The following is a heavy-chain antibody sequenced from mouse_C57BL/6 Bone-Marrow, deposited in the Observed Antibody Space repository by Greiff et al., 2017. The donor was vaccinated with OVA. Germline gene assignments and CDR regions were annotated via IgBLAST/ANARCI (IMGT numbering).Heavy chain of an antibody. CDR2: IDPETGGT. CDR1: GYTFTDYE. CDR3: TYLYSNYND. Sequence: VQLVESGAELVRPGASVTLSCKASGYTFTDYEMHWVKQTPVHGLEWIGAIDPETGGTAYNQKFKGKAILTADKSSSTAYMELRSLTSEDSAVYYCTYLYSNYNDWGQGTTLTVSS. J-gene: IGHJ2*01. D-gene: IGHD2-5*01. V-gene: IGHV1-15*01.